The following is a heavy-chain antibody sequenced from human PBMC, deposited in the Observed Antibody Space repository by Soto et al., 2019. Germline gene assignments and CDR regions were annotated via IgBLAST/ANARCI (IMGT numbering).Heavy chain of an antibody. CDR2: IIPLTETP. CDR1: GGTFSNYA. CDR3: VIDTRHSWTCDF. V-gene: IGHV1-69*01. D-gene: IGHD6-13*01. Sequence: QVQVVQSGAEVKKPGSSVKVSCKASGGTFSNYAISWVRQAPGHGLEWVGGIIPLTETPVYAQTVQGRLTSTADEITGAAYMELSSLRTDDTAVDYCVIDTRHSWTCDFWGQGTLVTVSS. J-gene: IGHJ4*02.